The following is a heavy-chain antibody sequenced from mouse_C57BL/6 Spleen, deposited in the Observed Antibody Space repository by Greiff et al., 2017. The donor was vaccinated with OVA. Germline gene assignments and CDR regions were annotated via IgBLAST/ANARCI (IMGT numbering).Heavy chain of an antibody. CDR1: GFTFSSYA. Sequence: DVQLVESGEGLVKPGGSLKLSCAASGFTFSSYAMSWVRQTPEKRLEWVAYISSGGDYIYYADTVKGRFTISRDNARNTQYLQMSSLKSEDTAMYYCTRDDGYLDYWGQGTTLTVSS. D-gene: IGHD2-3*01. CDR3: TRDDGYLDY. V-gene: IGHV5-9-1*02. J-gene: IGHJ2*01. CDR2: ISSGGDYI.